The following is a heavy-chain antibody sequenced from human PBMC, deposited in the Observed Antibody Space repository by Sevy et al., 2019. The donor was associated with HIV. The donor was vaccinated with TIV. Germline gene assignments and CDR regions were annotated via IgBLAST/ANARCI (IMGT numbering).Heavy chain of an antibody. Sequence: GGSLILSCAASGFTFRSYSMNWVRQAPGKGLEWLSSIGVDSRYIYYSDAVKGRFTISRANAKSSLYLQMNSLRVEETAIYYCARDFTIFGVVSGIDYWGQGNLVTVSS. CDR2: IGVDSRYI. CDR3: ARDFTIFGVVSGIDY. D-gene: IGHD3-3*01. CDR1: GFTFRSYS. V-gene: IGHV3-21*01. J-gene: IGHJ4*02.